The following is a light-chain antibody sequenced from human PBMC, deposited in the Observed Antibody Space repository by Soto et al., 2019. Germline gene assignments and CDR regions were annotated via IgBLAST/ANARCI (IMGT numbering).Light chain of an antibody. CDR2: GAS. J-gene: IGKJ1*01. Sequence: EIVMTQSPATLSVSPGERATLSCRASQSVSSDLAWSHQKPGQAPRLLIYGASTRATGIPARFSGSGSGKEFTLTINSLQSEDFAVYYCQQYNTWPRTFGQGTQVQIK. V-gene: IGKV3-15*01. CDR3: QQYNTWPRT. CDR1: QSVSSD.